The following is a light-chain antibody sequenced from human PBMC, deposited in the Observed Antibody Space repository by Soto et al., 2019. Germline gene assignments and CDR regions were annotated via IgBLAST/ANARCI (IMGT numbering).Light chain of an antibody. V-gene: IGLV3-9*01. CDR2: RDS. Sequence: SYELTQPLSVSVARGQTARITCGGNNIGSKNVHWYQQKPGQAPVLVIYRDSNRPSGIPERFSGSNSGNTATLTISRAQAGDEADYYCQVWDSSTASYVFGTGTKLTVL. CDR3: QVWDSSTASYV. CDR1: NIGSKN. J-gene: IGLJ1*01.